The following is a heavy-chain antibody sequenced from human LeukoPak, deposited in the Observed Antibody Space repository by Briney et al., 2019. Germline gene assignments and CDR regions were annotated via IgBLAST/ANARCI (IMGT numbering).Heavy chain of an antibody. CDR3: ARVTSSGWYYYYYGMDV. Sequence: GASVKVSCKASGYTFTSYYMHWVRQATGQGLEWMGWMNPNSGNTGYAQKFQGRVTMTRNTSISTAYMELSSLRSEDTAVYYCARVTSSGWYYYYYGMDVWGQGTTVTVSS. CDR1: GYTFTSYY. J-gene: IGHJ6*02. CDR2: MNPNSGNT. D-gene: IGHD6-19*01. V-gene: IGHV1-8*02.